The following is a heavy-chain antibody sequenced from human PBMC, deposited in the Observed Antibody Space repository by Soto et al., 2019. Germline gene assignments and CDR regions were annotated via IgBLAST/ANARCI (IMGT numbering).Heavy chain of an antibody. Sequence: SLRLSCAASXFTFSSYAMSWVRQAPGKGLEWVSAISGSGGSTYYADSVKGRFTISRDNSKNTLYLQMNSLRAEDTAVYYCAKDGGYCSSTSCYDYYYGMDVWGQGTTVTVSS. CDR2: ISGSGGST. V-gene: IGHV3-23*01. CDR3: AKDGGYCSSTSCYDYYYGMDV. D-gene: IGHD2-2*01. J-gene: IGHJ6*02. CDR1: XFTFSSYA.